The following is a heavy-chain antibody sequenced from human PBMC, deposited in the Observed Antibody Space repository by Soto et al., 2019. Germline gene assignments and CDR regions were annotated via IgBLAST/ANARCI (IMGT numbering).Heavy chain of an antibody. CDR1: GYTFTTFG. D-gene: IGHD3-3*01. Sequence: ASVKVSCKASGYTFTTFGISWVRQAPGQGLEWMGWISAYNGNTNYAQKLQGRVTMTTDTSTSTAYTELRSLRSDDTAVYYCARSSRYYDFWSGYMPVGMDVWGQGTTVTVSS. V-gene: IGHV1-18*01. J-gene: IGHJ6*02. CDR3: ARSSRYYDFWSGYMPVGMDV. CDR2: ISAYNGNT.